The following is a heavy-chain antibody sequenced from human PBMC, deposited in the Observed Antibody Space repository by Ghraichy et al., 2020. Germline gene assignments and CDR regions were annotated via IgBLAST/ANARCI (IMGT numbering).Heavy chain of an antibody. D-gene: IGHD7-27*01. CDR3: VRENWGPDY. CDR2: IYPDGRNT. J-gene: IGHJ4*02. CDR1: GFTFRTYY. Sequence: LSLTCAGSGFTFRTYYMHWVRQAPGKGLVWVARIYPDGRNTDYADFVKGRFTISRDNAKNTLYLQMNGLRVEDTALYYCVRENWGPDYWGQGTLVTVSS. V-gene: IGHV3-74*01.